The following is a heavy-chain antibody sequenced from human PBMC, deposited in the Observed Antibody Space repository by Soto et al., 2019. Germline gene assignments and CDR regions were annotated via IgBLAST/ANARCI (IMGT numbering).Heavy chain of an antibody. CDR2: IWYDGSNK. Sequence: PGGSLRLSCAASGFTFSSYGMHWVRQAPGKGLEWVAVIWYDGSNKFYADSVTGRFTISRDNSKNTLYLQMNSLRAEDTAVYYCARFRPAATNSYYYYYGLDVWGQATTVTVSS. D-gene: IGHD6-25*01. CDR3: ARFRPAATNSYYYYYGLDV. J-gene: IGHJ6*02. CDR1: GFTFSSYG. V-gene: IGHV3-33*01.